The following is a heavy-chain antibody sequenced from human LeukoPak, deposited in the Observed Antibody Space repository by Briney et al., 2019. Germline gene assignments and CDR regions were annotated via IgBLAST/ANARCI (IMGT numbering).Heavy chain of an antibody. V-gene: IGHV1-8*01. CDR2: MNPNSDNT. Sequence: ASVKVSCKASGYSFTSYDINWVRQATGQGLEWMGWMNPNSDNTIYAQKFQGRVTMTSDTSISTAYMELSSLRSEDTAVYYCARGNGYVEGAAAGTTVMDLWGQGTTVTVSS. CDR3: ARGNGYVEGAAAGTTVMDL. J-gene: IGHJ6*02. D-gene: IGHD6-13*01. CDR1: GYSFTSYD.